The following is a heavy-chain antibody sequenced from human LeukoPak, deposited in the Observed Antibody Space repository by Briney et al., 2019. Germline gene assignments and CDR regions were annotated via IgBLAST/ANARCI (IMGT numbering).Heavy chain of an antibody. CDR3: ASRKLGNDY. V-gene: IGHV4-59*02. CDR2: IYYTGSS. Sequence: MPSETLSLTCTVSGGSVSDYYWSWIRQSPGKGLEWIGYIYYTGSSSYNPSLRSRVTISADASKNQFSLKLSSVTAADTAVYYCASRKLGNDYWGQGTLVTVSS. CDR1: GGSVSDYY. J-gene: IGHJ4*01. D-gene: IGHD7-27*01.